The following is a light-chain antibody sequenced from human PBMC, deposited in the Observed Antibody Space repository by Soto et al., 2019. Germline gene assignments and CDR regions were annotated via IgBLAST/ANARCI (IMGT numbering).Light chain of an antibody. CDR2: DVT. J-gene: IGLJ2*01. V-gene: IGLV2-14*01. Sequence: QSVLTQPASVSGSPGQSITISCTGTSSDVGGYNYVSWYQHHPGKAPKLIIYDVTSRPSGVSNRFSGSKSGNTASLTISGLHAEDDSDYYCSSYTSSSTIVFGGGTKLTVL. CDR3: SSYTSSSTIV. CDR1: SSDVGGYNY.